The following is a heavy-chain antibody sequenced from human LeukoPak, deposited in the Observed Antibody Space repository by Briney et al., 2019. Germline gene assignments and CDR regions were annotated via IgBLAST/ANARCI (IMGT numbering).Heavy chain of an antibody. CDR2: IIPILGIA. V-gene: IGHV1-69*04. D-gene: IGHD1-26*01. CDR1: GGTFSSYA. Sequence: SVTVSCKASGGTFSSYAISWVRQAPGQGLEWMGRIIPILGIANYAQKFQGRVTITADKSTSTAYMEMSSLRSEDTAVYYCARDGGGSLGVKWYFDLWGRGTLVTVSS. CDR3: ARDGGGSLGVKWYFDL. J-gene: IGHJ2*01.